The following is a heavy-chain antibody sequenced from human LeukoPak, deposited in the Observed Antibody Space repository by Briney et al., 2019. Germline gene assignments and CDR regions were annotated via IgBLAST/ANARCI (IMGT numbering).Heavy chain of an antibody. CDR2: INSDGSST. D-gene: IGHD3-16*01. V-gene: IGHV3-74*01. CDR3: ARDRGWGTFDI. J-gene: IGHJ3*02. Sequence: GGSLRLSCAASGFTFSTSWMYWVRQAPGKGPFWVSRINSDGSSTNYADSVKGRFTISRDNAKNTLYLQLNSLRAEDTAVYYCARDRGWGTFDIWGQGTTVTVSS. CDR1: GFTFSTSW.